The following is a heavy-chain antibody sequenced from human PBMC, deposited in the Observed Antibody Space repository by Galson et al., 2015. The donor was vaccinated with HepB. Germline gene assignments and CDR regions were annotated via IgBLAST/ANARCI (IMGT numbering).Heavy chain of an antibody. J-gene: IGHJ3*02. D-gene: IGHD2-8*02. CDR2: IKQDGSEK. CDR3: ASCTGGVCYTPWGYDAFDI. V-gene: IGHV3-7*01. CDR1: GFTFSSYW. Sequence: SLRLSCAASGFTFSSYWMSWVRQAPGKGLEWVANIKQDGSEKYYVDSVKGRSTISRDNAKNSLYLQMNSLRAEDTAVYYCASCTGGVCYTPWGYDAFDIWGQGTMVTVSS.